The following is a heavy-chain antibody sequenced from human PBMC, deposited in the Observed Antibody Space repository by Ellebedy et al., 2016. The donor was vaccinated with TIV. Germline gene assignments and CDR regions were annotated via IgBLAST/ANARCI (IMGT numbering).Heavy chain of an antibody. V-gene: IGHV4-34*01. CDR2: INHSGST. CDR3: ARGRGTVSRYYYYGMDV. D-gene: IGHD4-11*01. J-gene: IGHJ6*02. Sequence: SETLSLXXAVYGGSFSGYYWSWIRQPPGKGLEWIGEINHSGSTNYNPSLKSRVTISVDTSKNQFSLKLSSVTAADTAVYYCARGRGTVSRYYYYGMDVWGQGTTVTVSS. CDR1: GGSFSGYY.